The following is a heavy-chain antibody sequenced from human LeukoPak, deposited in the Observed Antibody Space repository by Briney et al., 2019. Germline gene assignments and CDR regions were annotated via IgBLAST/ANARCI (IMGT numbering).Heavy chain of an antibody. CDR1: GYSFTTYW. CDR2: IYPGDSDT. Sequence: GESLKISCKGSGYSFTTYWIGWVRQMPGKGLEWMGIIYPGDSDTRYSPSFQGQVTISADRSISTAYLQWSSLKASDTAMYYCARGFYGGYYYYYYMDVWGKGTTVTVSS. D-gene: IGHD4/OR15-4a*01. V-gene: IGHV5-51*01. J-gene: IGHJ6*03. CDR3: ARGFYGGYYYYYYMDV.